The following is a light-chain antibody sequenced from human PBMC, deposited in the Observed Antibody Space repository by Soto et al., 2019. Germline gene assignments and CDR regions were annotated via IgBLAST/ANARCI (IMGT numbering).Light chain of an antibody. Sequence: IVMTQSPATLSVSPGERATLSCRASQSINSNLAWYQQKPGQAPRLLMFRASIRATGFPARFSGSGSGTEFNITIRSLQSEDSAVYYCQQYNNWPRATLGGGTKVDIK. V-gene: IGKV3-15*01. CDR1: QSINSN. J-gene: IGKJ4*01. CDR2: RAS. CDR3: QQYNNWPRAT.